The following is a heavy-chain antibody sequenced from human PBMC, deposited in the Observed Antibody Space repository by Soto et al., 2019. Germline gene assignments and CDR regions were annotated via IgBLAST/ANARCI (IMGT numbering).Heavy chain of an antibody. V-gene: IGHV1-3*01. CDR1: GYTFTSYV. CDR2: INAGNGNT. Sequence: QVQLVQSGAEVKKPGASVKVSCKASGYTFTSYVMHWVRQAPGQRLEWMGWINAGNGNTKYSQKFQGRVTITRDTSASTAYMELSSLRSEDTAVYYCARATLTIFGVAIPTGPDDYFDYWGQGTLVTVSS. CDR3: ARATLTIFGVAIPTGPDDYFDY. J-gene: IGHJ4*02. D-gene: IGHD3-3*01.